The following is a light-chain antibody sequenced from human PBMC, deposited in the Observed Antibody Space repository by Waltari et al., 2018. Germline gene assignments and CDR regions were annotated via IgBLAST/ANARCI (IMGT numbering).Light chain of an antibody. CDR1: SSNLGEGHH. J-gene: IGLJ2*01. Sequence: QSVLTQPPSVSGTPGQRVTISCTGSSSNLGEGHHVHWSQKIPGTAPKLLIFGNTTRASGVPDRCSGAKSGSSASLAIAGLQAEDEGDYYCQSFDSRLSDGVVFGGGTKVTVL. CDR2: GNT. CDR3: QSFDSRLSDGVV. V-gene: IGLV1-40*01.